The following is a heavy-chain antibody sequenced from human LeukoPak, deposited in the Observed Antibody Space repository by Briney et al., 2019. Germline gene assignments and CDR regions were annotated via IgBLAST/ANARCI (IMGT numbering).Heavy chain of an antibody. V-gene: IGHV3-21*01. Sequence: PGGSLRLSCAAPGFTFSSYSMNWVRQAPGKGLEWVSSISSSSSYIYYADSVKGRFTISRDNAKNSLYLQMNSLRAEDTAVYYCARVAGSDAFDIWGQGTMVTVSS. CDR2: ISSSSSYI. J-gene: IGHJ3*02. D-gene: IGHD3-10*01. CDR1: GFTFSSYS. CDR3: ARVAGSDAFDI.